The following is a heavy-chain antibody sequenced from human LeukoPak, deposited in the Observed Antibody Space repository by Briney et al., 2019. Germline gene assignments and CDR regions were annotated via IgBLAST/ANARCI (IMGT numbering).Heavy chain of an antibody. J-gene: IGHJ4*02. D-gene: IGHD2-8*01. CDR3: ARDRMYSQVPFDY. V-gene: IGHV3-7*01. CDR1: GFTFSSYW. Sequence: GGSLRLSCAASGFTFSSYWMSWVRQAPGKGLERVANIKQDGSEKYYVDSVKGRFTISRDNAKNSLYLQMNSLRAEDTAVYYCARDRMYSQVPFDYWGQGTLVTVSS. CDR2: IKQDGSEK.